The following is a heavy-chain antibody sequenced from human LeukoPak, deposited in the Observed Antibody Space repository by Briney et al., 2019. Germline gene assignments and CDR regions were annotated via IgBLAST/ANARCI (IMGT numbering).Heavy chain of an antibody. CDR3: ARDSIAAAGTPDY. D-gene: IGHD6-13*01. V-gene: IGHV3-21*01. CDR2: ISSSSSYI. J-gene: IGHJ4*02. CDR1: GFTVSSNY. Sequence: PGGSLRLSCAASGFTVSSNYMNWVRQAPGKGLEWVSSISSSSSYIYYADSVKGRFTISRDNAKNSLYLQMNSLRAEDTAVYYCARDSIAAAGTPDYWGQGTLVTVSS.